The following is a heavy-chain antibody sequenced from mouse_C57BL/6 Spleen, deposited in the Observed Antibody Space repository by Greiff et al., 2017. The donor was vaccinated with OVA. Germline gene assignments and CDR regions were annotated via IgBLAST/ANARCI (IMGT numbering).Heavy chain of an antibody. CDR2: IRLKSDNYAT. Sequence: EVKVEESGGGLVQPGGSMKLSCVASGFTFSNYWMNWVRQSPEKGLEWVAQIRLKSDNYATHYAESVKGRFTISRDDSKSSVYLQMNNLRAEDTGIYYCTGSTYYYGFDYWGQGTTLTVSS. CDR3: TGSTYYYGFDY. D-gene: IGHD1-1*01. CDR1: GFTFSNYW. V-gene: IGHV6-3*01. J-gene: IGHJ2*01.